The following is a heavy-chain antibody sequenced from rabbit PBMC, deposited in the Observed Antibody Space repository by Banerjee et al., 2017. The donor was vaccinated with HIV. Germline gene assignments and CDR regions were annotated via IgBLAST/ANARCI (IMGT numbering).Heavy chain of an antibody. J-gene: IGHJ4*01. CDR1: GFSFSSGYY. V-gene: IGHV1S40*01. Sequence: QSLEESGGGLVQPEGSLTLTCTASGFSFSSGYYMCWVRQAPGKGLEWIACIYAGSSGTTYYASWAKGRFTISKTSSTTVTLQMTSLTAADTATYFCARDNYGYGGYGYGNLWGPGTLVTVS. CDR2: IYAGSSGTT. CDR3: ARDNYGYGGYGYGNL. D-gene: IGHD6-1*01.